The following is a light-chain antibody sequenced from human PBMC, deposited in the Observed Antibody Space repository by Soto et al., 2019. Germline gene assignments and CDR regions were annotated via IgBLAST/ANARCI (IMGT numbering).Light chain of an antibody. CDR2: DNN. Sequence: QSVLTQPPSASGTPGQRVTITCSGSNSNIGSNTVNWYQQLPGTAPKLLVCDNNKRPSGVPGRFSDSKSGTSASLAISGLQSEDEADYYCASWDDRLNAVVFGGGTQLTVL. V-gene: IGLV1-44*01. CDR1: NSNIGSNT. CDR3: ASWDDRLNAVV. J-gene: IGLJ2*01.